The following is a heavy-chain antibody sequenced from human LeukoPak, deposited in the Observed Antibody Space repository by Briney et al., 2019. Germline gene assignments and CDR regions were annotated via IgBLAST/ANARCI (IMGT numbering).Heavy chain of an antibody. CDR1: GGSISSYY. D-gene: IGHD4-11*01. Sequence: PSETLSLTCTVSGGSISSYYWSWIRQPAGRGLEWIGRIYTSGSTNYNPSLKSRVTMSVDTSKNQFSLKLSSVTAADTAVYYCATYDYSNFYMDVWGKGTTVTVSS. V-gene: IGHV4-4*07. CDR3: ATYDYSNFYMDV. CDR2: IYTSGST. J-gene: IGHJ6*03.